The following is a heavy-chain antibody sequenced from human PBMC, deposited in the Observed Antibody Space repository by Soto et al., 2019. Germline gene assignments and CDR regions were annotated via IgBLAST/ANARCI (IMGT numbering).Heavy chain of an antibody. V-gene: IGHV3-74*01. CDR2: IDPDGTTI. CDR1: GFTFSNYW. D-gene: IGHD6-19*01. Sequence: GGSLRLSCAGSGFTFSNYWVHWVRQAPGKGLMWVSRIDPDGTTINYADSVEGRFTISRDNAKNTLFLQMNSLRVEDTAVYYCARAGWYRFDYWGQGTLVTVSS. CDR3: ARAGWYRFDY. J-gene: IGHJ4*02.